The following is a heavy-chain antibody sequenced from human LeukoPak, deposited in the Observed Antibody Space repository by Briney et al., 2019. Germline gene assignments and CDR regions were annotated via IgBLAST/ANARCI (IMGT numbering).Heavy chain of an antibody. J-gene: IGHJ3*02. CDR2: INPNSGGT. CDR1: GYTFTGYY. Sequence: ASVKVSCKASGYTFTGYYMHWVRQAPGQGLEWMGWINPNSGGTNYAQKFQGRVTMTRDTSISTAYMELSRLRSDDTAVYYCARVVWGNYDILTGYYTSNDAFDIWGQGTMVTVSS. V-gene: IGHV1-2*02. CDR3: ARVVWGNYDILTGYYTSNDAFDI. D-gene: IGHD3-9*01.